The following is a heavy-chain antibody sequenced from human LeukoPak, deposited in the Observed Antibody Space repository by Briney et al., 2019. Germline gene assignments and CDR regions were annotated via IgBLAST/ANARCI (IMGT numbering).Heavy chain of an antibody. CDR2: IKRKTHGWQT. CDR1: GFTFSNAW. CDR3: TTDATCSGGSCYSWTATWVDY. Sequence: PGGSLRLSCAASGFTFSNAWMSWVRQAPGKGLEWVVRIKRKTHGWQTDYAAPVIGRFTISRDDSKNTLYMQMNSLKIEDTALYYGTTDATCSGGSCYSWTATWVDYWGQGTLVTVSS. V-gene: IGHV3-15*01. D-gene: IGHD2-15*01. J-gene: IGHJ4*02.